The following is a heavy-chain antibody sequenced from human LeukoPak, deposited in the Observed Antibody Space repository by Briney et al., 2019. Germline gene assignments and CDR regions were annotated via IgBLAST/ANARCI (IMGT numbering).Heavy chain of an antibody. CDR3: ARDPVVRGFFDY. V-gene: IGHV3-33*01. CDR2: IWYDGSNK. J-gene: IGHJ4*02. Sequence: GGSLRLSCAASEFTFSSYGMHWVRQAPGKGLEWVAVIWYDGSNKYYADSVKGRFTISRDNSKNTLYLQMKSLRAEDTAVYYCARDPVVRGFFDYWGQGTLVTVSS. CDR1: EFTFSSYG. D-gene: IGHD3-10*01.